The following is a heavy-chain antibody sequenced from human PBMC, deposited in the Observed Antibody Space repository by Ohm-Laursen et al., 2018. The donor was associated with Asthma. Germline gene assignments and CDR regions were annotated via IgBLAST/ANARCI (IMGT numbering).Heavy chain of an antibody. Sequence: SLRLSCAASGFTFTSYDMYWVRQAPGKGLEFVAVIWDGGSNKYYADSVKGRFTISRDNSKNTLYLQMNSLRAEDTAVYYCARDFSQQLLDYYYGMDVWGQGTTVTVSS. CDR1: GFTFTSYD. D-gene: IGHD6-13*01. CDR3: ARDFSQQLLDYYYGMDV. V-gene: IGHV3-33*08. J-gene: IGHJ6*02. CDR2: IWDGGSNK.